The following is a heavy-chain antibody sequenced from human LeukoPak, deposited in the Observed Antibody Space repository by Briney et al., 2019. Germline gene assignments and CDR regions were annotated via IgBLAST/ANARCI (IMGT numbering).Heavy chain of an antibody. D-gene: IGHD5-18*01. CDR2: IKQDGSEK. Sequence: GGPLRLSCAASGFTFSSYWMSWVRQAPGKGLEWVANIKQDGSEKYYVDSVKGRFIISRDNAKNSLYLQMNSLRAEDTAVYYCARGSGYSYGLWFDYWGQGTLVTVSS. CDR1: GFTFSSYW. J-gene: IGHJ4*02. CDR3: ARGSGYSYGLWFDY. V-gene: IGHV3-7*01.